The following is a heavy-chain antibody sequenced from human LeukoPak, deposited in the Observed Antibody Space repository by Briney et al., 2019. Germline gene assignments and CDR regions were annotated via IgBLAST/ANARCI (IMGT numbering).Heavy chain of an antibody. CDR3: AKEEVISGNHGVYFDY. CDR1: GFTFSSYE. D-gene: IGHD3-22*01. Sequence: GGSLRLSCAASGFTFSSYEMNWVRQAPGKGLEWVSYISSSGGTIYYADSVKGRFTISRDNSRSTLYLQMNSLRAEDTAVYYCAKEEVISGNHGVYFDYWGQGTLVTVSS. V-gene: IGHV3-48*03. CDR2: ISSSGGTI. J-gene: IGHJ4*02.